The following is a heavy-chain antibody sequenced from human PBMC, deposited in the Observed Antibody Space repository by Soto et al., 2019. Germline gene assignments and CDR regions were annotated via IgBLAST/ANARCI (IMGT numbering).Heavy chain of an antibody. CDR3: AKGGEYSYTFDY. Sequence: QPGGSLRLSCAASGFTFRSYAMNWVRQAPGKGLEWVSSISGTGASTYYADSVKGRFTISRDYSKTTLSLQMNSLRAEDAAVYYCAKGGEYSYTFDYWGQGALVTVSS. V-gene: IGHV3-23*01. CDR2: ISGTGAST. J-gene: IGHJ4*02. CDR1: GFTFRSYA. D-gene: IGHD4-17*01.